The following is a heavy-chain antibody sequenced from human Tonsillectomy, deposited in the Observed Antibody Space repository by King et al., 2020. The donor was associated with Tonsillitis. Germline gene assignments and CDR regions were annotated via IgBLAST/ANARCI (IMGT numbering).Heavy chain of an antibody. J-gene: IGHJ4*02. Sequence: LQLQESGPGVVKPSETLSLTCTVSGGFISSGDHYWAWSRQPPGKGLEWIGHMFSSGTIFYNPAGKSRITISGGTSENRFSLKLISVTAADTAVYFCARYVSGSFDYWGQGALVTVSS. CDR1: GGFISSGDHY. V-gene: IGHV4-39*01. D-gene: IGHD1-26*01. CDR2: MFSSGTI. CDR3: ARYVSGSFDY.